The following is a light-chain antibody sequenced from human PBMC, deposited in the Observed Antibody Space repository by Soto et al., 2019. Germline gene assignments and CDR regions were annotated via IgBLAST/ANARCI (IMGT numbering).Light chain of an antibody. CDR3: QQYGSSPWT. V-gene: IGKV3-20*01. J-gene: IGKJ1*01. CDR1: QSVTSSY. Sequence: EIVLTQSPGTLSLSPGERATLSCRASQSVTSSYLAWYQQKPGQAPRLLIYGASSRATGIPDRFSGSASGTDCTLTISRLEPEDFAVYYCQQYGSSPWTFGQGTKVEIK. CDR2: GAS.